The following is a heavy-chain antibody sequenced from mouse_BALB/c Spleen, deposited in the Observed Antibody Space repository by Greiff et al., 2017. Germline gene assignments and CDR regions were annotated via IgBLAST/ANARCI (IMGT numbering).Heavy chain of an antibody. D-gene: IGHD1-1*01. Sequence: EVQLQQSGPELVKPGASVKISCKASGYTFTDYNMHWVKQSHGKSLEWIGYIYPYNGGTGYNQKFKSKATLTVDNSSSTAYMELRSLTSEDSAVYYCARRDYGSSYWFAYWGQGTLVTVSA. V-gene: IGHV1S29*02. CDR2: IYPYNGGT. J-gene: IGHJ3*01. CDR1: GYTFTDYN. CDR3: ARRDYGSSYWFAY.